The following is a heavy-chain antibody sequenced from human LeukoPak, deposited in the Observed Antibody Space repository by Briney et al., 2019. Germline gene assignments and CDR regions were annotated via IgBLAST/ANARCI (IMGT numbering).Heavy chain of an antibody. Sequence: SETLSLTCAVYGGSFSGYYWSWIRQPPGKGLEWIGEINHSGRTYYNPSLKSRVTISLDTSKNQFSLKLSSVTAADTAVYYCALRGGYYDILTGVRREIDYWGQGTLVTVSS. D-gene: IGHD3-9*01. J-gene: IGHJ4*02. CDR3: ALRGGYYDILTGVRREIDY. CDR2: INHSGRT. CDR1: GGSFSGYY. V-gene: IGHV4-34*01.